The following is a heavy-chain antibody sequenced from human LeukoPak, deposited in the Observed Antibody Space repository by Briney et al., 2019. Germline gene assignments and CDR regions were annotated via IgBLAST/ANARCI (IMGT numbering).Heavy chain of an antibody. CDR1: GGSISDSFEHY. J-gene: IGHJ4*01. Sequence: SETLSLTCVVSGGSISDSFEHYWCWVRQPPGKGFEWIAEVHHTGRTIYNPSFARRVTISPDTSTNQVSLKLTSVTAADTAVYYCAGGSDYSWGGWGQGTLVTVSS. CDR3: AGGSDYSWGG. CDR2: VHHTGRT. D-gene: IGHD3-3*01. V-gene: IGHV4-4*02.